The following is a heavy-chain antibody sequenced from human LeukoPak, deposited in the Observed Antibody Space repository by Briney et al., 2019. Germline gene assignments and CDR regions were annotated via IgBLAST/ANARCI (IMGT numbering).Heavy chain of an antibody. CDR2: INYGNRPT. J-gene: IGHJ4*02. CDR3: VRDYQWSLEF. Sequence: AGGSLRLSCAASGFTFSSYHMHWVRQAPGKGLEWLSYINYGNRPTYYADSVKGRFTISRDNAKNSLCLQLDGLRVEDTAVYYCVRDYQWSLEFWGQGTPVTVSS. V-gene: IGHV3-48*01. CDR1: GFTFSSYH. D-gene: IGHD1-1*01.